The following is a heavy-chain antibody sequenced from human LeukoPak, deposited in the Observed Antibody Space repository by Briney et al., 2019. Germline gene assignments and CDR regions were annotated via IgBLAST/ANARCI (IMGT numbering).Heavy chain of an antibody. D-gene: IGHD3-22*01. J-gene: IGHJ4*02. CDR1: GGSISSSNYY. V-gene: IGHV4-39*01. Sequence: SETLSLTCTVSGGSISSSNYYWGWIRQPPGKGLEWIGSIYYGGSTYYNPSLKSRVTISVDTSKNQFSLKLSSVTAADTAVYYCARLPYPYDSSGSPPLDYWGQGTLVTVSS. CDR2: IYYGGST. CDR3: ARLPYPYDSSGSPPLDY.